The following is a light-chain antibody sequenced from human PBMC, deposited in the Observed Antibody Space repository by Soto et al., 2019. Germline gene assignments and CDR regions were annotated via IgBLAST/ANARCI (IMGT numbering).Light chain of an antibody. CDR3: LQHNSYPRT. CDR1: RSVSSN. Sequence: EIVMTQSPATLSVSPGERATLSCRASRSVSSNLAWYQQRPGQAPRLLIYGASTRATGIPARFSGSGSGTEFTLTISSLQPEDFATYYCLQHNSYPRTFGQGTKVDI. J-gene: IGKJ1*01. CDR2: GAS. V-gene: IGKV3-15*01.